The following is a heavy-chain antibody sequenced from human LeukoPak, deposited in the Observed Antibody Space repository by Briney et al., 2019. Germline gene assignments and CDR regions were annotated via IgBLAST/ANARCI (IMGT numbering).Heavy chain of an antibody. CDR3: ARHSGSSGYYYETYYYYYGMDV. CDR1: GGSISSSSYY. V-gene: IGHV4-39*01. Sequence: PSETLSLTCTVSGGSISSSSYYWGWIRRPPGKGLEWIGSIYYSGSTYYNPSLKSRVTISVDTSKNQFSLKLSSVTAADTAVYYCARHSGSSGYYYETYYYYYGMDVWGQGTTVTVSS. D-gene: IGHD3-22*01. J-gene: IGHJ6*02. CDR2: IYYSGST.